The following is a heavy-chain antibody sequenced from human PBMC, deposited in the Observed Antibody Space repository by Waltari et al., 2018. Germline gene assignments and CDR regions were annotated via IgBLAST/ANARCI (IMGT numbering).Heavy chain of an antibody. Sequence: QVQLVQSGGEVKKPAASVKVSCKASGYTFRTYGINWVRQAPGQGLEWMGGSSGDNGKTKYAQRFQGRVTMTTDTSTSTAYMELRGLRSDDTAVYYCARIAFGGVGWPPGYFYGMDVWGQGTTVSVS. V-gene: IGHV1-18*01. CDR1: GYTFRTYG. J-gene: IGHJ6*02. CDR3: ARIAFGGVGWPPGYFYGMDV. CDR2: SSGDNGKT. D-gene: IGHD3-10*01.